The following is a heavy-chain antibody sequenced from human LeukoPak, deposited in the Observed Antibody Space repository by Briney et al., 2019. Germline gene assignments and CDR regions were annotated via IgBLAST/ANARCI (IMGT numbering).Heavy chain of an antibody. Sequence: ASVKVSCKASGYTFTSYYMHWVRQAPGQGLEWMGIINPSGGSTSYAQKFQGRVTMTRDTSISTAYMELSRLRSDDTAVYYCARDRGRIAAAGTFGYWGQGTLVTVSS. CDR3: ARDRGRIAAAGTFGY. D-gene: IGHD6-13*01. CDR2: INPSGGST. J-gene: IGHJ4*02. V-gene: IGHV1-46*01. CDR1: GYTFTSYY.